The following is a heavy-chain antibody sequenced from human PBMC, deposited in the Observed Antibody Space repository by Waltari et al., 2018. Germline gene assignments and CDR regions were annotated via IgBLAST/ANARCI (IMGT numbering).Heavy chain of an antibody. CDR2: ISHDGTKK. Sequence: QVQLVESGGGVVQPGKSLRLSCSASGFTFRMYAIHWVRQAPGKGVDWVAIISHDGTKKHFADSVSGRFTLSRDNSKNTVHLQMNSLSAEDTAVYYCAKSTGILTTYADYWGQGTLVAVSS. V-gene: IGHV3-30-3*01. CDR3: AKSTGILTTYADY. D-gene: IGHD3-9*01. J-gene: IGHJ4*02. CDR1: GFTFRMYA.